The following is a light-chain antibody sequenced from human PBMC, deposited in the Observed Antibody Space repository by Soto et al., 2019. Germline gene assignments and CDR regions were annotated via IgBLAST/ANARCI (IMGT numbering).Light chain of an antibody. Sequence: QSALTHPASVSGSPGQSITISCTGTSSDVGSYNLVSWYQQHPGKAPKLMIYEGSKRPSGVSNRSSGSKSGNTASLTISGLQAEDEADYYCCSYAGSSAVVFGGGTKVTVL. J-gene: IGLJ2*01. V-gene: IGLV2-23*01. CDR2: EGS. CDR3: CSYAGSSAVV. CDR1: SSDVGSYNL.